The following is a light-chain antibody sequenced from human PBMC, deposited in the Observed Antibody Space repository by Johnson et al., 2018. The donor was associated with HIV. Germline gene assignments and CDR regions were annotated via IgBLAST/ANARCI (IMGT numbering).Light chain of an antibody. CDR3: GTWDSSLTSYV. V-gene: IGLV1-51*01. J-gene: IGLJ1*01. CDR1: SSNIGNNY. CDR2: DNN. Sequence: QSALTQPPSVSAAPGQKVTISCSGSSSNIGNNYVSWYQQVPGTAPKLLIYDNNRRPSGIPGRFSGSKSGPSATLGITGLQTGDEADYYCGTWDSSLTSYVFVAGTKVTVL.